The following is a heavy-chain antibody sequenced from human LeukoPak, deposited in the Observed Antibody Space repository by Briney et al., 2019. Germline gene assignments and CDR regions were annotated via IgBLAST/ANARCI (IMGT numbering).Heavy chain of an antibody. CDR2: IWYDGSNK. D-gene: IGHD6-13*01. V-gene: IGHV3-33*06. CDR1: GFTFSSYG. Sequence: GGSLRLSRAASGFTFSSYGMHWVRQAPGKGLEWVAVIWYDGSNKYYADSVKGRFTISRDNSKNTLYLQMNSLRAEDTAVYYCAKKNGAAGTRNGMDVWGQGTTVSVFS. J-gene: IGHJ6*02. CDR3: AKKNGAAGTRNGMDV.